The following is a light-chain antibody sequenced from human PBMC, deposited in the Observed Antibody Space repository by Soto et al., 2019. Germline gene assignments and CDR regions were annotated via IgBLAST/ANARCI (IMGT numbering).Light chain of an antibody. Sequence: EIVLTQSPGTLSLSPGERATLSCRASQSVSSSYLAWYQQKPGQAPRLLIYGASSRATGIPDRFSGSGSGTDFTINISRLEPEDLSVYYCQQYGSSPGYTFGQGTKLEIK. CDR2: GAS. CDR3: QQYGSSPGYT. J-gene: IGKJ2*01. CDR1: QSVSSSY. V-gene: IGKV3-20*01.